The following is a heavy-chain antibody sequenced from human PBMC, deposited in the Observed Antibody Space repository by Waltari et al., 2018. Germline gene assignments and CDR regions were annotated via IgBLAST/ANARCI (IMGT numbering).Heavy chain of an antibody. D-gene: IGHD1-26*01. CDR1: GGTFSSYA. CDR3: ARSGPNSGSYFSYWYFDL. CDR2: IIPIFGTA. Sequence: QVQLVQSGAEVKKPGSSVKVSCKASGGTFSSYAISWVRQAPGQGLEWMGGIIPIFGTANYAQKFQGRVTITADKSTSTAYMELSSLRSEDTAVYYCARSGPNSGSYFSYWYFDLWGRGTLVTVSS. J-gene: IGHJ2*01. V-gene: IGHV1-69*06.